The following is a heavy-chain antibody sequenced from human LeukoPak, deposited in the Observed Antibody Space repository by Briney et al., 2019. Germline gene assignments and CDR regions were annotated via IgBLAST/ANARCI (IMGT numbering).Heavy chain of an antibody. Sequence: PGGSLRLSCAASGFTFSSYAMSWVRQAPGKGLEWVSAISGSGGSTYYADSVKGRFTISRDNSKNTLYMQMNSLRAEDTAVYYCAKDPHLYYYDSSGYYYYWGQGTLVTVSS. CDR3: AKDPHLYYYDSSGYYYY. J-gene: IGHJ4*02. V-gene: IGHV3-23*01. CDR1: GFTFSSYA. CDR2: ISGSGGST. D-gene: IGHD3-22*01.